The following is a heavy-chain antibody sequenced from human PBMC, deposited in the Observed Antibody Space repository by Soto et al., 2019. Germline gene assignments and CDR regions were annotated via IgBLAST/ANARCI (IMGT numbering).Heavy chain of an antibody. J-gene: IGHJ4*02. CDR1: GFTFGSYW. V-gene: IGHV3-7*03. D-gene: IGHD3-10*01. Sequence: EVQLVESGGGLVQPGGSLRLSCAASGFTFGSYWMSWVRQAPGKGLEWVANIKQDGNEKYYVDSVKGRFTISRANAKNSLYLQMNSLRAEDTAVYYCASDVRVRGVQFDYWGQGTLVTVSS. CDR2: IKQDGNEK. CDR3: ASDVRVRGVQFDY.